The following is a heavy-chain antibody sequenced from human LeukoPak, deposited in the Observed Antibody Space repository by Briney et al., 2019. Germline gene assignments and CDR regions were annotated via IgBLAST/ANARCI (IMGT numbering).Heavy chain of an antibody. D-gene: IGHD3-10*01. Sequence: PSETLSLSCAVHGASVSDYYWTWLRQSPGKGLECIGAIDHRGSATYNPSLESRVTISLDTSKNQFSLSLASVTAADTAVYYCTSLLSTSGTFDSWGQGTLVAVSS. V-gene: IGHV4-34*01. CDR1: GASVSDYY. CDR3: TSLLSTSGTFDS. CDR2: IDHRGSA. J-gene: IGHJ4*02.